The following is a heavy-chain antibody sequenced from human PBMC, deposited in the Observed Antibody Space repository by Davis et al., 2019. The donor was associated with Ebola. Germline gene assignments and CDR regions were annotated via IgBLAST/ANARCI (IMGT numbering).Heavy chain of an antibody. D-gene: IGHD1-26*01. CDR3: ARGSSYSRFDY. CDR1: GGSISSSNW. J-gene: IGHJ4*02. Sequence: MPSETLSLTCAVSGGSISSSNWWSWVRQPPGKGLEWIGEIYHSGSTNYNPSLKSRVTISVDTSKNQFSLKLSSVTAADTAVYYCARGSSYSRFDYWGQGTLVTVSS. V-gene: IGHV4-4*02. CDR2: IYHSGST.